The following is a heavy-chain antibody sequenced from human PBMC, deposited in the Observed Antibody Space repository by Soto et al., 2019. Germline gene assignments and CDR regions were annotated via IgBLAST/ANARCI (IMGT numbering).Heavy chain of an antibody. J-gene: IGHJ6*02. CDR1: GFTFSSYG. Sequence: PGGSLRFSCAASGFTFSSYGMHWVRQAPGKGLEWVAVISSNGGSTYYADSVKGRFTISRDNSKNTLYLQMSSLRAEDTAVYYCVKNIVVVPAAQSYYYYGMDVWGQGTTVTVSS. V-gene: IGHV3-64D*06. D-gene: IGHD2-2*01. CDR2: ISSNGGST. CDR3: VKNIVVVPAAQSYYYYGMDV.